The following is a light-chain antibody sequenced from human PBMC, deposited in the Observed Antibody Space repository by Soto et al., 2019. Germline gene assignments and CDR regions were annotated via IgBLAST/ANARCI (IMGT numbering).Light chain of an antibody. J-gene: IGKJ4*01. CDR3: QQHSAWPLT. CDR2: GAS. CDR1: QSVRSN. Sequence: EIVMTQSPATLSVSPGERATLFCRASQSVRSNFLAWYQQTPGQAPSLLIYGASIRATGIPARFSGSGSGTEFTLTINSLQSEDFAVYYCQQHSAWPLTFGGGTKVEIK. V-gene: IGKV3-15*01.